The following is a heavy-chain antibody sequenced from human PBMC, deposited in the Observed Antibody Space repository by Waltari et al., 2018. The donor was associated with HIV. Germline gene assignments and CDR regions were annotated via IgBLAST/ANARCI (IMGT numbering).Heavy chain of an antibody. CDR1: GGSLSSTSSF. Sequence: QLQLQESGPGLVKPSETLSLTSAVSGGSLSSTSSFWGWIRQPPGKGLEWVGRIYYTGRAYYNPSLKSRVTISVDTSKNQFSLKVTSVTAADTAVYYCARHALRVGAAYWNFDLWGRGTLVTVSS. CDR2: IYYTGRA. D-gene: IGHD1-26*01. J-gene: IGHJ2*01. CDR3: ARHALRVGAAYWNFDL. V-gene: IGHV4-39*01.